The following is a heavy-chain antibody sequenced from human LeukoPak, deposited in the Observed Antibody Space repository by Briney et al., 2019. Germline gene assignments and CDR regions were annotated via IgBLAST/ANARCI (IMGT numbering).Heavy chain of an antibody. Sequence: ASVKVSCKASGDTFTGYYMHWVRQAPGQGLEWMGWINPNSGGTNYAQKFQGRVTMTRDTSISTAYMELSRLRSDDSAVYYCARRGQRPSYYFDYWGQGTLLTVSS. D-gene: IGHD6-25*01. CDR2: INPNSGGT. J-gene: IGHJ4*02. CDR1: GDTFTGYY. CDR3: ARRGQRPSYYFDY. V-gene: IGHV1-2*02.